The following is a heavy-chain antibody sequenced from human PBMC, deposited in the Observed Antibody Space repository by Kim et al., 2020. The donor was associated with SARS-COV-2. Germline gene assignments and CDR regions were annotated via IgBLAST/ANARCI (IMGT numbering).Heavy chain of an antibody. CDR1: GFSIDEYG. CDR2: MNWNGDST. J-gene: IGHJ4*02. V-gene: IGHV3-20*01. CDR3: ARDPIGETTGTAFDS. D-gene: IGHD1-1*01. Sequence: GGSLRLSCAASGFSIDEYGLSWVRQAPGKGLEWVSGMNWNGDSTGYADSVKGRFTISRDNAKNSLYLQMNSLRVEDTAFYHCARDPIGETTGTAFDSWGQGTRVTVSS.